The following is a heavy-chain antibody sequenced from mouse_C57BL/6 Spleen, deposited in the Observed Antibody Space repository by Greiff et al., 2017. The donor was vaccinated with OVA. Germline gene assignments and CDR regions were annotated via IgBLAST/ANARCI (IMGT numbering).Heavy chain of an antibody. V-gene: IGHV1-55*01. CDR1: GYTFTSYW. CDR2: IYPGSGST. CDR3: ARPTGTGYYAMDY. D-gene: IGHD4-1*02. Sequence: QVQLQQPGAELVKPGASVKMSCKASGYTFTSYWITWVKQRPGQGLEWIGDIYPGSGSTNYDEKFKSKATLTVDTSSSTAYMQLSSLTSEDSAVYYCARPTGTGYYAMDYWGQGTSVTVSS. J-gene: IGHJ4*01.